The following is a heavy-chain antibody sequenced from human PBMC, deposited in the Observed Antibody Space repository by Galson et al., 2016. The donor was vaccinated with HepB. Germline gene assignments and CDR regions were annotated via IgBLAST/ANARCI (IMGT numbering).Heavy chain of an antibody. V-gene: IGHV3-74*01. J-gene: IGHJ4*02. D-gene: IGHD1-26*01. CDR1: GFTSSSYG. CDR3: ARGGSRPIDY. Sequence: SLRLSCAASGFTSSSYGMHWVRQAPGKGLVWVSRINTDGSSTSYADSVKGRFTISRDNAKNTLYLQMNSLRAEDTAVYYCARGGSRPIDYWGQGTLVTVSS. CDR2: INTDGSST.